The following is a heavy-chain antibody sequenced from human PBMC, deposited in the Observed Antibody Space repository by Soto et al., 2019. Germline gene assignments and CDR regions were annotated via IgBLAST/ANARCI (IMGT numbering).Heavy chain of an antibody. CDR3: AAAKAGYNSRDYYYGMDV. Sequence: SVKVSCKASGFTFTSSAVQWVRQARGQRLEWIGWIVVGSGNTNYAQKFQEGVTITRDMSTSTAYMELSSLRSEDTAVYYCAAAKAGYNSRDYYYGMDVWGQGTTVTVSS. D-gene: IGHD5-12*01. J-gene: IGHJ6*02. V-gene: IGHV1-58*01. CDR2: IVVGSGNT. CDR1: GFTFTSSA.